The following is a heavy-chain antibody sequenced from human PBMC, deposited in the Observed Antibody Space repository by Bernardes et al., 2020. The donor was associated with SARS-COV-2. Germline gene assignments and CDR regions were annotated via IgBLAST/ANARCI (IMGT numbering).Heavy chain of an antibody. CDR3: ARGYRAHGYASYYYYMDV. Sequence: SRSIKKNYNPSLKSRVTISVDTSKNQFSLKLSSVTAADTAVYYCARGYRAHGYASYYYYMDVW. J-gene: IGHJ6*03. V-gene: IGHV4-34*01. D-gene: IGHD1-1*01. CDR2: SRSIKK.